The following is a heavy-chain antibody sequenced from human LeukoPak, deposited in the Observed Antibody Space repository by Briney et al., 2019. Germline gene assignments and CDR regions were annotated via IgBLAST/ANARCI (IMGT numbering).Heavy chain of an antibody. J-gene: IGHJ6*03. CDR1: GFTFSSYA. CDR3: ARGRGARPPLGYYYYYMDV. CDR2: INHSGST. V-gene: IGHV4-34*01. D-gene: IGHD6-6*01. Sequence: PGGSLRLSCAASGFTFSSYAMSWIRQPPGKGLEWIGEINHSGSTNYNPSLKSRVTISVDTSKNQFSLKLSSVTAADTAVYYCARGRGARPPLGYYYYYMDVWGKGTTVTVSS.